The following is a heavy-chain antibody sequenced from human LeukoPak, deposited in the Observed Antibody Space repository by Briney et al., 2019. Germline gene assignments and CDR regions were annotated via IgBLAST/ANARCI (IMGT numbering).Heavy chain of an antibody. V-gene: IGHV3-9*01. CDR2: ISWNSGSI. J-gene: IGHJ5*02. CDR1: GFTFDDYA. CDR3: AKDFGRNLGGPGS. Sequence: GGSLRLSCTASGFTFDDYAMPWVRHAPGKGLEWVSGISWNSGSIGYADSVKGRFTISRDNAKNSLYLQMNSLRAEDTAVYYCAKDFGRNLGGPGSWGRGTLVIVSS. D-gene: IGHD1-14*01.